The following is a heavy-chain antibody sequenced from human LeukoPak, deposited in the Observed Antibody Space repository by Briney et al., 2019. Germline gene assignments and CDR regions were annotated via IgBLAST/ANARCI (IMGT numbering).Heavy chain of an antibody. CDR2: LIPMLSTA. D-gene: IGHD2-2*01. V-gene: IGHV1-69*04. J-gene: IGHJ6*02. CDR1: GGTFSSHA. Sequence: SVKVSCKASGGTFSSHAITWVRQAPGQGLEWMGRLIPMLSTADYARKFQGRVTIIADKSTSTVYMELRSLRSEDTAVYYCSRHTSPLYYYGMAVWGRGTTVTVSS. CDR3: SRHTSPLYYYGMAV.